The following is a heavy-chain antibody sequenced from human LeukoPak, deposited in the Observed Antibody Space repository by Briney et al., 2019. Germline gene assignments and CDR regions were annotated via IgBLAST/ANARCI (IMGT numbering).Heavy chain of an antibody. CDR1: GFTFSSNY. CDR3: AREEYYYHYGMDV. Sequence: GGSLRLSCAASGFTFSSNYMSWVRQAPGKGLGWVSVIYSGGSTYYADSVKGRFTISRDNSKNTLYLQINSLRAEDTAVYYCAREEYYYHYGMDVWGQGTTVTVSS. V-gene: IGHV3-53*01. J-gene: IGHJ6*02. CDR2: IYSGGST.